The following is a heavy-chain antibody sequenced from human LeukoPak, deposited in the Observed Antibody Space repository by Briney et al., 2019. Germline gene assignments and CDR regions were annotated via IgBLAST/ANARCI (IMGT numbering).Heavy chain of an antibody. Sequence: GGSLRLSCVASGFIFNDYTMYWVRQAPGKGLEWAAGISGDGRNKYYADSVKGRFTISRDNSKKTVYLQVNSLRAEDTALYSCAREDYGNYYFDYWGQGTLVTVSS. D-gene: IGHD4-11*01. CDR2: ISGDGRNK. CDR3: AREDYGNYYFDY. V-gene: IGHV3-30*04. CDR1: GFIFNDYT. J-gene: IGHJ4*02.